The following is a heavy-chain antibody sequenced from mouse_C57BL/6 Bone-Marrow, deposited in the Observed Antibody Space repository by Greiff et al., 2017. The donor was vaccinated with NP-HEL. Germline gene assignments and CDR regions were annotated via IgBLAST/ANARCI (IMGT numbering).Heavy chain of an antibody. CDR3: ARKLGRRRENFDY. CDR1: GYSITSGYY. CDR2: ISYDGSN. D-gene: IGHD4-1*01. V-gene: IGHV3-6*01. Sequence: EVKLMESGPGLVKPSQSLSLTCSVTGYSITSGYYWNWIRQFPGNKLEWMGYISYDGSNNYNPSLKNRISITRYTSKNQFFLKLNSVTTEDTATYYCARKLGRRRENFDYWGQGTTLTVSS. J-gene: IGHJ2*01.